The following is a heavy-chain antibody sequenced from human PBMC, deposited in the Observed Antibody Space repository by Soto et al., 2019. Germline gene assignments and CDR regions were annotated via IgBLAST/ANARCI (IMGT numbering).Heavy chain of an antibody. Sequence: QVQLVQSGAEVKKPGASVKVSCKASGYTFSSYDINWVRQATGQGLEWMGWLNPNSGDTGYAQKFQGRVTPTRNTSINTAYIELSSLTSDDTAVYSCATSGGGWYLYWGQGTLVTVSS. CDR2: LNPNSGDT. CDR3: ATSGGGWYLY. CDR1: GYTFSSYD. V-gene: IGHV1-8*01. J-gene: IGHJ4*02. D-gene: IGHD6-19*01.